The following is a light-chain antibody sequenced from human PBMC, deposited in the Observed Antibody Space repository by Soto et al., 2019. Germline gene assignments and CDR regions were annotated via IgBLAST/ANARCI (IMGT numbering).Light chain of an antibody. CDR2: DAS. V-gene: IGKV1-5*01. CDR3: QQYKSAT. Sequence: DIQMTQSPSTLSASVSEKVTITCRASQSISDWLAWYQQIPGKAPKLLIYDASTLQSGVPSRFSGSGSGTEFTLTISSLQPDDSATYFCQQYKSATFGQGTKVDIK. CDR1: QSISDW. J-gene: IGKJ2*01.